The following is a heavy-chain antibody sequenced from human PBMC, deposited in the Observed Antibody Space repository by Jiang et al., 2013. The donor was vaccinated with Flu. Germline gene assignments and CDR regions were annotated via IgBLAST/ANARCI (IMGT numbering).Heavy chain of an antibody. J-gene: IGHJ6*03. V-gene: IGHV1-69*01. D-gene: IGHD1-26*01. CDR2: IIPIFGTA. CDR1: GGTFSSYA. CDR3: ARGNSGSYYVGYYYYMDV. Sequence: GAEVKKPGSSVKVSCKASGGTFSSYAISWVRQAPGQGLEWTGGIIPIFGTANYAQKFQGRVTITADESTSTAYMELSSLRSEDTAVYYCARGNSGSYYVGYYYYMDVWGKGTTVTVSS.